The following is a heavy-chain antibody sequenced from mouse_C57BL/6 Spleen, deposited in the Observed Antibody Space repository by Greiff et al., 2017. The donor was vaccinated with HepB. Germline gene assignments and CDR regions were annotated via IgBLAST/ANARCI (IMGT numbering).Heavy chain of an antibody. Sequence: EVMLVESGEGLVKPGGSLKLSCAASGFTFSSYAMSWVRQTPEKRLEWVAYISSGGDYIYYADTVKGRFTISRDNARNTLYLQMSSLKSEDTAMYYCTRAGVSDYFDYWGQGTTLTVSS. CDR2: ISSGGDYI. V-gene: IGHV5-9-1*02. CDR3: TRAGVSDYFDY. J-gene: IGHJ2*01. CDR1: GFTFSSYA.